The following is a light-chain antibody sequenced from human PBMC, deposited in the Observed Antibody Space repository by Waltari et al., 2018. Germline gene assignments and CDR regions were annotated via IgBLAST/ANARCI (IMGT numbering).Light chain of an antibody. Sequence: SYVVTQPPSVSVAPGQAAKITCAGNDIGSKTVQWYQQQPGRAPVVVVYDDSDRPACIPDRFSGSNTGNTATLTISRVEAGDEADYYCQIWDGNSDRVVVFGGGTKLTVL. CDR1: DIGSKT. V-gene: IGLV3-21*02. CDR2: DDS. J-gene: IGLJ2*01. CDR3: QIWDGNSDRVVV.